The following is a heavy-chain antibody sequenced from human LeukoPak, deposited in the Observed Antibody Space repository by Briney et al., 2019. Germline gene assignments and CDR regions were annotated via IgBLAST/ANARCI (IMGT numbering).Heavy chain of an antibody. CDR3: ARDHAEQWRAFDI. D-gene: IGHD6-19*01. CDR2: IYSGGST. CDR1: GFTVSSNY. J-gene: IGHJ3*02. V-gene: IGHV3-53*01. Sequence: PGGSLRLSCAASGFTVSSNYMSWVRQAPGKGLEWVSVIYSGGSTYYADSVKGRFTISKDNSKNTLYLRMNSLRAEDTAVYYCARDHAEQWRAFDIWGQGTMVTISS.